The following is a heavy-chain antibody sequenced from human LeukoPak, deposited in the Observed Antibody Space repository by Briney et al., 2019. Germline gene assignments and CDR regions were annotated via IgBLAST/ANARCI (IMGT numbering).Heavy chain of an antibody. CDR3: TRERDLSLYCFAY. J-gene: IGHJ4*02. V-gene: IGHV3-30*03. CDR1: GFTFDSYG. CDR2: ISYDGSNK. Sequence: GRSLRLSCAASGFTFDSYGMHWVRQAPGKGLEWVAVISYDGSNKYYANSVKGRFTISRDNSKNTLYLQMNSLRAEDTAVYYCTRERDLSLYCFAYWGQGTLVTVSS.